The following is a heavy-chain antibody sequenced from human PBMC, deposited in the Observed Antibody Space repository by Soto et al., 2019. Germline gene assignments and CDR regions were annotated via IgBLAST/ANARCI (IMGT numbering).Heavy chain of an antibody. J-gene: IGHJ6*02. D-gene: IGHD2-21*02. Sequence: QVPLVQSGAEVKKPGSSVKVSCKASGGTFSSYAISWVRQAPGQGLEWMGGIIPIFGTANYAQKFQGRVTITADESTSTAYMELSSLRSEDTAVYYCARAYCGGDCFSQAYYYYYGMDVWGQGTTVTVSS. CDR2: IIPIFGTA. V-gene: IGHV1-69*01. CDR3: ARAYCGGDCFSQAYYYYYGMDV. CDR1: GGTFSSYA.